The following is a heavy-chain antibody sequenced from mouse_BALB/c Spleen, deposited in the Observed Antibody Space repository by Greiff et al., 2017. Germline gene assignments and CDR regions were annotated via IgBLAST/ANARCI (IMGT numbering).Heavy chain of an antibody. Sequence: DVQLVESGGGLVQPGGSRKLSCAASGFTFSSFGMHWVRQAPEKGLEWVAYISSGSSTIYYADTVKGRFTISRDNPKNTLFLQMTSLRSEDTAMYYCARSNSLLRLRAMDYWGQGTSVTVSS. CDR3: ARSNSLLRLRAMDY. V-gene: IGHV5-17*02. J-gene: IGHJ4*01. CDR1: GFTFSSFG. D-gene: IGHD1-2*01. CDR2: ISSGSSTI.